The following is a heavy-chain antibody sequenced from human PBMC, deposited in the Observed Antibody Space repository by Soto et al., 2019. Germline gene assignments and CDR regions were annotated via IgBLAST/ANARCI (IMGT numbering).Heavy chain of an antibody. D-gene: IGHD2-8*01. Sequence: EVQLLESGGGLVQPGGSLRLSCAASGFTFSSYAMNWVRQAPGKGLEWVSGLSGSSGSTYYADSVKGRFTISRDNSKNTVYLQMNSLRAEDTAVYYCARGEHIVLMVFYGMDVWGQGTTVTVSS. J-gene: IGHJ6*02. CDR1: GFTFSSYA. V-gene: IGHV3-23*01. CDR2: LSGSSGST. CDR3: ARGEHIVLMVFYGMDV.